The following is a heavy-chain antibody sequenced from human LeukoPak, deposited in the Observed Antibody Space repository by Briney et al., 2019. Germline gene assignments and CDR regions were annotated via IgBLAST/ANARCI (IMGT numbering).Heavy chain of an antibody. D-gene: IGHD6-13*01. Sequence: PSQTLSLTCAISGDSVSSNSAAWNWIRQSPSRGLEWLGRTYYRSKWYNDYAVSVKSRITINPDTSKNQFSLQLNSLTPEDTAVYYCARGYGSSWYGYFQHWGQGTLVTVSS. CDR3: ARGYGSSWYGYFQH. CDR2: TYYRSKWYN. V-gene: IGHV6-1*01. CDR1: GDSVSSNSAA. J-gene: IGHJ1*01.